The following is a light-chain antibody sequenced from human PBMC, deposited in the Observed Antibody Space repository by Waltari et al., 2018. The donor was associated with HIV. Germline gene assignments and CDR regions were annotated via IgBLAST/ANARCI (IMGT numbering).Light chain of an antibody. Sequence: QSVLTQPPSESGTPGQRVTIYCSGSNSNIGINYVYWYQQLPGTAPKLLIYWDNQRPSGVPGRFSCSKSGTSASLAISGLRSEDEADYYCAAWDDSLSGRVFGGGTNLTVL. CDR1: NSNIGINY. J-gene: IGLJ3*02. CDR3: AAWDDSLSGRV. CDR2: WDN. V-gene: IGLV1-47*01.